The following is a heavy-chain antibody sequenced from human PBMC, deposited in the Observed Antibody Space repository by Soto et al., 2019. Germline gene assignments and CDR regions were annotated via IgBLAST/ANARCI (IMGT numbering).Heavy chain of an antibody. CDR2: ISWDGGST. CDR1: GFTFDDYT. V-gene: IGHV3-43*01. J-gene: IGHJ4*02. Sequence: GGSLRLSCAASGFTFDDYTMHWVRQAPGKGLEWVSLISWDGGSTYYADSVKGRFTISRDNSKNSLYLQMNSLRTEDTALYYCAKDNHYDSSGSFDYWGQGTLVTVSS. D-gene: IGHD3-22*01. CDR3: AKDNHYDSSGSFDY.